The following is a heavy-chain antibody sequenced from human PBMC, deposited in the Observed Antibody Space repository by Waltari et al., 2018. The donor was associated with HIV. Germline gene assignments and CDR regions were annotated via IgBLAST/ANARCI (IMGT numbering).Heavy chain of an antibody. CDR1: GFTFYRYW. D-gene: IGHD6-13*01. J-gene: IGHJ6*02. V-gene: IGHV3-74*01. Sequence: EVQLVESGGGLVQPGGSLRLSCAASGFTFYRYWMHWVRQAPGKGLVWVSRINNDGSTTNYADSVKGRFTISRDNAKNTLYLQMNSLRAEDTAVYYCARVQQHMAHYYGLDVWGQGTTVIVSS. CDR2: INNDGSTT. CDR3: ARVQQHMAHYYGLDV.